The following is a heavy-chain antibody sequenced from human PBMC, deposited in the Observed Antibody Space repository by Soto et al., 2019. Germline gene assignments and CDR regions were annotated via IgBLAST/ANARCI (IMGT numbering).Heavy chain of an antibody. J-gene: IGHJ3*02. CDR1: GFTFSSYG. CDR2: IWYDGSNK. V-gene: IGHV3-33*01. Sequence: PGXSLRLSCAASGFTFSSYGMHWVRQAPGKGLEWVAVIWYDGSNKYYADSVKGRFTISRDNSKNTLYLQMNSLRAEDTAVYYCARAKHYYDSSGYFLSNQPHIRDDIDIRGTGTMVTV. D-gene: IGHD3-22*01. CDR3: ARAKHYYDSSGYFLSNQPHIRDDIDI.